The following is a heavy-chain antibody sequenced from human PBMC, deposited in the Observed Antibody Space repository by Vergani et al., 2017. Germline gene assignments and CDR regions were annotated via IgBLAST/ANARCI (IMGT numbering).Heavy chain of an antibody. J-gene: IGHJ3*01. Sequence: QVQLQESGPGLVKPSQTLSLTCTVSGGSITSGNYPWTWIRQSPGKGLEWIGYIHLSGTTYYNPSLSSRVTISLETSRNQFSLHLRSVSAADTAVYYCARDKGKDYDYYPYAFDVWGQGTVVTVS. CDR1: GGSITSGNYP. V-gene: IGHV4-30-4*08. CDR2: IHLSGTT. CDR3: ARDKGKDYDYYPYAFDV. D-gene: IGHD5-12*01.